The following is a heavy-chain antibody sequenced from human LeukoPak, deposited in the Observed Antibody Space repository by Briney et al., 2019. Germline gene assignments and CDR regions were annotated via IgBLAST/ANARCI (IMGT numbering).Heavy chain of an antibody. V-gene: IGHV3-23*01. J-gene: IGHJ4*02. CDR1: GFTFSSYA. Sequence: PGGSLRLSCAASGFTFSSYAMSWVRQAPGKGLEWVSAISGSGGSTYYADSVKGRFTISRDNSKNTLYLQMNSLRAEDTAVYYCAKDRRGAVAAPGTFDYWGQGTLVTVSS. D-gene: IGHD6-19*01. CDR2: ISGSGGST. CDR3: AKDRRGAVAAPGTFDY.